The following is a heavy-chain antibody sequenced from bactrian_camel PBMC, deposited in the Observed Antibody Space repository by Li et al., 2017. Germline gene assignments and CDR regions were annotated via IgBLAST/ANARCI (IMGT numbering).Heavy chain of an antibody. CDR2: TDGTT. V-gene: IGHV3S53*01. Sequence: HVQLVESGGGSVQTGGSLTLSCTASGKSYCMGWFRQAPGKEREWVASTDGTTRYADSVKGRITISHDNAKNTLFPQMDTLKPEDTAMYYCAADPRLVTATFWVADYGYWGQGTQVTVS. CDR1: GKSYC. J-gene: IGHJ6*01. CDR3: AADPRLVTATFWVADYGY. D-gene: IGHD2*01.